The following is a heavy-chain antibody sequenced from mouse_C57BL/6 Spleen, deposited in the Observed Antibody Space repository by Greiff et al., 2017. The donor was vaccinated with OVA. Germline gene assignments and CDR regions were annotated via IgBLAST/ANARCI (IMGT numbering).Heavy chain of an antibody. CDR1: GYAFTNYL. CDR3: ARRHYDGSSYWYCDV. V-gene: IGHV1-54*01. CDR2: INPGSGGT. D-gene: IGHD1-1*01. J-gene: IGHJ1*03. Sequence: QVQLQQSGAELVRPGTSVKVSCKASGYAFTNYLIEWVKQRPGQGLEWIGVINPGSGGTNYTEKFKGKATLTADKSSSTAYMQLSSLTSEDSAVYCCARRHYDGSSYWYCDVWGTGTTVTVSS.